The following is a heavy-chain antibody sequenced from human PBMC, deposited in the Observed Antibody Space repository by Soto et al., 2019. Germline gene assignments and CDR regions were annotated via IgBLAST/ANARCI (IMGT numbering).Heavy chain of an antibody. CDR2: IWYDGSNK. CDR3: ARVLHTGYSSGWYFGA. D-gene: IGHD6-19*01. Sequence: GGSLRLSCASSVFTFSSYGMHCVRHSPGKWLECVAVIWYDGSNKYYADSVKGRFTISRDNSKNTLYLKMNSLRAEDTAVYYCARVLHTGYSSGWYFGAWGQATLVTLSS. J-gene: IGHJ5*02. V-gene: IGHV3-33*01. CDR1: VFTFSSYG.